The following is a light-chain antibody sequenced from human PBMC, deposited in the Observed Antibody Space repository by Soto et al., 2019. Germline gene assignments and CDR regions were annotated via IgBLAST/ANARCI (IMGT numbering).Light chain of an antibody. CDR2: GVS. CDR3: QQYNNWPPIT. J-gene: IGKJ5*01. CDR1: QSVSSSY. Sequence: EIVLTQSPGTLSLSPGERATLSCRGSQSVSSSYLAWYQQKPGQAPRLIIYGVSTRDTGVPDRFSGSASGTEFTLTISSLQSEDFAVYYCQQYNNWPPITFGQGTRLEIK. V-gene: IGKV3-15*01.